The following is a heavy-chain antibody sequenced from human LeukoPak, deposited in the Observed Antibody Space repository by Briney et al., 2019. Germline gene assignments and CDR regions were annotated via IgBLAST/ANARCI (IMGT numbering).Heavy chain of an antibody. J-gene: IGHJ3*02. CDR3: ARVGSYAFDI. CDR2: IHYSGSI. Sequence: PSETLSLTCTVSGGSISSYYWSWIRQPPGRGLEWIGYIHYSGSINSNPSLKSRVTISVDTSKSQFSLRLSSVTAADTAVYYCARVGSYAFDIWGQGTMVTVSS. V-gene: IGHV4-59*01. CDR1: GGSISSYY.